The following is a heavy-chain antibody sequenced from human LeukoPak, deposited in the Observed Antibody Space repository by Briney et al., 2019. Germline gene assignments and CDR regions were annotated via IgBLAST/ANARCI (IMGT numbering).Heavy chain of an antibody. V-gene: IGHV4-30-2*01. Sequence: SQTLSLTCAVSGGSISSGGYSWSWIRQPSGKGLEWIGYIYHSGSTYYNPSLKSRVTISVDRSKNQFSLKLSSVTAADTAVYYCARAPFLRRMLGFDYWGQGTLVTVSS. CDR1: GGSISSGGYS. J-gene: IGHJ4*02. CDR3: ARAPFLRRMLGFDY. CDR2: IYHSGST. D-gene: IGHD2/OR15-2a*01.